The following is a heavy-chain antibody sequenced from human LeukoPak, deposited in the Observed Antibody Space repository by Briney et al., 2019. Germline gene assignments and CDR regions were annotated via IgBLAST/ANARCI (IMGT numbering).Heavy chain of an antibody. V-gene: IGHV3-23*01. Sequence: GGSLRLSCAASGFTFSSYAMSWVRQAPGKGLEWVSAISGSGGSTYYADSVKGRFTISRDNSKNTLYLQMNSLRAEDTAVYYCAKGDWWLLELTATVDYWGQGTLVTVSS. CDR2: ISGSGGST. CDR1: GFTFSSYA. CDR3: AKGDWWLLELTATVDY. D-gene: IGHD2-15*01. J-gene: IGHJ4*02.